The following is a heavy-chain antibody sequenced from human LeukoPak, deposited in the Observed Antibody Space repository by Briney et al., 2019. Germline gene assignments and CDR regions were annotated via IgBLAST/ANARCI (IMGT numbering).Heavy chain of an antibody. D-gene: IGHD1-26*01. CDR1: GGSFSGYY. Sequence: PSETLSLTCAVYGGSFSGYYWSWIRQPPGKGLEWIGSIYYSGSTYYNPSLKSRVTISVDTSKNQFSLKLSSVTAADTAVYYCARKSIVGATHDAFDIWGQGTMVTVSS. V-gene: IGHV4-34*01. CDR3: ARKSIVGATHDAFDI. CDR2: IYYSGST. J-gene: IGHJ3*02.